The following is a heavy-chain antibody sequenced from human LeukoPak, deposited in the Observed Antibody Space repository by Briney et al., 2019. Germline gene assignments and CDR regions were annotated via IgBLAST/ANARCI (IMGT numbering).Heavy chain of an antibody. Sequence: GGSLRLSCAASGFTFSSYDMHWVRQATGKGLEWVSAIGTACDTYYPGAVRGRFTISRENAKNSLYLQMNSLRTGDTAVYYCARVGYSYGSDAFDIWGQGKMVTVSS. CDR3: ARVGYSYGSDAFDI. CDR1: GFTFSSYD. V-gene: IGHV3-13*01. J-gene: IGHJ3*02. D-gene: IGHD5-18*01. CDR2: IGTACDT.